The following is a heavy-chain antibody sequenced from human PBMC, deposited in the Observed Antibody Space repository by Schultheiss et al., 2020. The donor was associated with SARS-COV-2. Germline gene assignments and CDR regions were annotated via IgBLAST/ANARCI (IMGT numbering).Heavy chain of an antibody. Sequence: ASVKVSCKASGYTFTSYYIHWVRQAPGQGLEWMGWISAYNGDTHYTQKFQDRVTMTKDTSTSTAYMELRSLRSDDTAVFYCARSPRGYYVMDVWGQGTTVTVSS. V-gene: IGHV1-18*04. D-gene: IGHD5-12*01. CDR2: ISAYNGDT. J-gene: IGHJ6*02. CDR3: ARSPRGYYVMDV. CDR1: GYTFTSYY.